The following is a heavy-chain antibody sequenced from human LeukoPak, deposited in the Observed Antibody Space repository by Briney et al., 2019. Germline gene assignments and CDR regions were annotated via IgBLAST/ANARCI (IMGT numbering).Heavy chain of an antibody. J-gene: IGHJ4*02. Sequence: PGGSLRLSCEASGFTFTSYAMHWVRQAPGKGLEWVSSISASGSGTFYTDSMSGRFTISIDNAKKTLFLQMKNLRLGDTALYYCAKGRDTSGRQNFDFWGQGTLVTVSS. V-gene: IGHV3-23*01. D-gene: IGHD6-19*01. CDR3: AKGRDTSGRQNFDF. CDR2: ISASGSGT. CDR1: GFTFTSYA.